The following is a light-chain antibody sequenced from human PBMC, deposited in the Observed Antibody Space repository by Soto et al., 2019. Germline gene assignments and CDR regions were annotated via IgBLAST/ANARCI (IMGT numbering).Light chain of an antibody. V-gene: IGKV3-11*01. CDR3: QQRSNWPL. CDR1: QSVGTY. J-gene: IGKJ3*01. Sequence: VLTQSPATLSLSPGESAALSCRASQSVGTYLAWLQQMPGQAPRLLIYDATNRASGVPAKFTGSGSGTDFTLTITSLEPEDFAAYYCQQRSNWPLFG. CDR2: DAT.